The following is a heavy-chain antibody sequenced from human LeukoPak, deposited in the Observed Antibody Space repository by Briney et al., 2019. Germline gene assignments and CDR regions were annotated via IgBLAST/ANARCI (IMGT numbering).Heavy chain of an antibody. CDR3: ARHSITMVRGVKPAPAFDI. D-gene: IGHD3-10*01. V-gene: IGHV4-39*01. J-gene: IGHJ3*02. CDR2: IYYSGST. CDR1: GGSISSSSYY. Sequence: SETLSLTCTVSGGSISSSSYYWGWIRQPRGKGLEWIGSIYYSGSTYYNPSLKSRVTISVDTSKNQFSLKLSSVTAADTAVYYCARHSITMVRGVKPAPAFDIWGQGTMVTVSS.